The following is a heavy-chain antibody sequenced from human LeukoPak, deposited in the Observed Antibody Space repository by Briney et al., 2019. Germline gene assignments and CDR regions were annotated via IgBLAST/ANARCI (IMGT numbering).Heavy chain of an antibody. CDR3: ARVGCSGGSCYLYYYYYYYMDV. D-gene: IGHD2-15*01. CDR2: IKQDGSEK. CDR1: GFTFSSYW. Sequence: GGSLRLSCAASGFTFSSYWMSWVRQAPGKGLEWVANIKQDGSEKYYVDSVKGRFTISRDNAKNSLYLQMNSLRVEDTAVYYCARVGCSGGSCYLYYYYYYYMDVWGKGTTVTISS. V-gene: IGHV3-7*01. J-gene: IGHJ6*03.